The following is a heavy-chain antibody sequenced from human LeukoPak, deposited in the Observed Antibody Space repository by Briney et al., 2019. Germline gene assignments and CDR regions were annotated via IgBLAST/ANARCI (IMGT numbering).Heavy chain of an antibody. J-gene: IGHJ6*02. CDR1: GFTVSSNY. CDR3: AKDNRNYGMDV. V-gene: IGHV3-53*05. CDR2: IYSGGST. Sequence: PGGSLRLSCAASGFTVSSNYMTWVRQAPGKGLEWVSIIYSGGSTSYADSVKGRFTISRDYSKNTLHLQMNSLRAEDTAMYYCAKDNRNYGMDVWGQGTTVTVSS.